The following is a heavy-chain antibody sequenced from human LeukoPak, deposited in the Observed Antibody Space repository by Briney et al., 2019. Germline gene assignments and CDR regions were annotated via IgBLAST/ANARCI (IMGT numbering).Heavy chain of an antibody. CDR2: ISGGKDST. J-gene: IGHJ5*02. V-gene: IGHV3-23*01. Sequence: HPGGSLRLSCAASGFTFSSYAMYWVRQAPGKGLEWVSSISGGKDSTYYADSVKGRFTISRDNSRSTLYLQMNSLRAEDTAIYYCATKRGQGTQLNYNWFDPWGQGTLVTVFS. D-gene: IGHD1-1*01. CDR1: GFTFSSYA. CDR3: ATKRGQGTQLNYNWFDP.